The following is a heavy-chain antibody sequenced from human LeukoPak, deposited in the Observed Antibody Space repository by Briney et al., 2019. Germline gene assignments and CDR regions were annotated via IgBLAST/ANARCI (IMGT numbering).Heavy chain of an antibody. D-gene: IGHD1-1*01. V-gene: IGHV3-9*01. CDR1: GFTFDDYA. CDR3: AKGDNWNDVGYFDY. J-gene: IGHJ4*02. CDR2: ISWNSGSI. Sequence: PGGSLRLSCAASGFTFDDYAMRWVRQAPGKGLEWVSGISWNSGSIGYADSVKGRFTISRDNAKNSLYLQMNSLRAEDTAVYYCAKGDNWNDVGYFDYWGQGTLVTVSS.